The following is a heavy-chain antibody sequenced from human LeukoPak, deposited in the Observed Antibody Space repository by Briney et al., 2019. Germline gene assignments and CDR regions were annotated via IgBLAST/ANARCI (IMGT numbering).Heavy chain of an antibody. D-gene: IGHD6-19*01. CDR2: IYYSGST. J-gene: IGHJ6*03. Sequence: SETLSLTCTVSGGSISSSSYYWGWIRQPPGKGLEWIGSIYYSGSTYCNPSLKSRVTISVDTSKNQFSLKLSSVTAADTAVYYCASRVAGTLYYYYYMDVWGKGTTVTVSS. V-gene: IGHV4-39*01. CDR1: GGSISSSSYY. CDR3: ASRVAGTLYYYYYMDV.